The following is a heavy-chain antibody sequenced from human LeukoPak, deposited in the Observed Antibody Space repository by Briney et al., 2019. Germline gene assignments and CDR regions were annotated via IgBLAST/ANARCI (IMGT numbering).Heavy chain of an antibody. V-gene: IGHV4-34*01. J-gene: IGHJ2*01. Sequence: PSETLSLTCAVYGGSFSGYYWSWIRQPPGKGLEWIGEINHSGSTNYNPSLKSRVTISVDTSKNQFSLKLSSVTAADTAVYYCARLHGERFDLWGRGTLVTVSS. CDR2: INHSGST. CDR1: GGSFSGYY. D-gene: IGHD4-17*01. CDR3: ARLHGERFDL.